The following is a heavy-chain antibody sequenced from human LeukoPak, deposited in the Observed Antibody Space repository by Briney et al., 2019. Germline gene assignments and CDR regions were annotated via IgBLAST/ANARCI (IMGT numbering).Heavy chain of an antibody. D-gene: IGHD3-9*01. Sequence: GESLKISCKGSGYSFTSYWIGWVRQMPGKGLEWMGIIYPGDSDTRYSPSFQGQVTISADKSISTAYLQWSSLKASDTAMYYCARSGRGHEGPHYDILTGLDYWGQGTLVTVSS. CDR3: ARSGRGHEGPHYDILTGLDY. V-gene: IGHV5-51*01. J-gene: IGHJ4*02. CDR1: GYSFTSYW. CDR2: IYPGDSDT.